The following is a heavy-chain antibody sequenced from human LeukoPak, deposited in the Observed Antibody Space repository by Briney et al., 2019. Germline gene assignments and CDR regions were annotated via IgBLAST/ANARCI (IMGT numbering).Heavy chain of an antibody. CDR1: GFTFDDYA. D-gene: IGHD2-15*01. CDR3: AKDMGYCSGGSCYKGVY. Sequence: GGSLRLSCAASGFTFDDYAMHWVRQAPGKGLEWVSGISWNSGSIGYADSVKGRFTISRDNAKNSLYLQMNSLRAEDTALYYCAKDMGYCSGGSCYKGVYWGQGTLVTVSS. V-gene: IGHV3-9*01. CDR2: ISWNSGSI. J-gene: IGHJ4*02.